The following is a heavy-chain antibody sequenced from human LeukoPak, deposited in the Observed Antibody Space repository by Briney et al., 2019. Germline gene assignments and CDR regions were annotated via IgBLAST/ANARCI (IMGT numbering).Heavy chain of an antibody. Sequence: GGSLRLSCAASGFTFTSYSMNWVRQAPGKGLEWVSTISGGGGSTYYADSVKGRFTISRDNSKNTLYLQVNSLRAEDTAVYYCAKAGGSSWYDAWGQGILVTVSS. V-gene: IGHV3-23*01. CDR1: GFTFTSYS. D-gene: IGHD6-13*01. J-gene: IGHJ5*02. CDR2: ISGGGGST. CDR3: AKAGGSSWYDA.